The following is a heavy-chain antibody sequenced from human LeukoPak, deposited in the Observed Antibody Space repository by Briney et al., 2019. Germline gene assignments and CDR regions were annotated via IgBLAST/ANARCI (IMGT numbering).Heavy chain of an antibody. CDR1: GFTVSSYY. CDR2: IYSGGST. V-gene: IGHV3-66*01. CDR3: ATGKLRFLEWFHSDGMDV. J-gene: IGHJ6*02. D-gene: IGHD3-3*01. Sequence: GGSLRLSCAASGFTVSSYYMSWVRQAPGKGLEWVSDIYSGGSTYYSDSVKGRFTISRDNSKNPLYLQMNSLRSEYTAVYYWATGKLRFLEWFHSDGMDVWGQGTTVTVSS.